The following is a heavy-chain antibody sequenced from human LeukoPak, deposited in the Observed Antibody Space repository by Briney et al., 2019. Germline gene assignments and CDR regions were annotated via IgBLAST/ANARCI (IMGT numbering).Heavy chain of an antibody. Sequence: ASVKVSCKASGGTFSSYAISWVRQAPGQGLEWMGGIIPIFGTANYAQKFQGRVTITTDESTSTAYMELSSLRSEGTAVYYCAIKRSSSFDYWGQGTLVTVSS. J-gene: IGHJ4*02. D-gene: IGHD6-6*01. CDR2: IIPIFGTA. V-gene: IGHV1-69*05. CDR1: GGTFSSYA. CDR3: AIKRSSSFDY.